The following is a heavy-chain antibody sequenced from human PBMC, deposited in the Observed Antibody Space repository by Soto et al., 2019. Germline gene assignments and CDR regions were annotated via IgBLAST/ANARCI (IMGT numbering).Heavy chain of an antibody. V-gene: IGHV1-18*01. Sequence: QVQMVQSGAEVKKPGASVKVSCKASGYSLNSYGFSWVRQAPGQGLEWMGWISAYNGNTDYAQKLQGRVTMTTDTSTSTAYMELRSLRSDDTAVYYCARVPGGNAHNSFDHWGQGTLVTVSS. CDR2: ISAYNGNT. CDR3: ARVPGGNAHNSFDH. J-gene: IGHJ4*02. CDR1: GYSLNSYG. D-gene: IGHD2-15*01.